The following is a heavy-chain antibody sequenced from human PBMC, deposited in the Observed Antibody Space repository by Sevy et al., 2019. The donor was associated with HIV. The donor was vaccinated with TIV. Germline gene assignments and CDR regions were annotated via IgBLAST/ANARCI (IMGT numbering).Heavy chain of an antibody. J-gene: IGHJ4*02. CDR1: GFTFSSYW. CDR3: VREIAAAGSY. CDR2: IKQDGSKK. D-gene: IGHD6-13*01. V-gene: IGHV3-7*01. Sequence: GESLKISCAASGFTFSSYWMTWVRQAPGKGLEWVANIKQDGSKKYYVDSVKGRFTISRDNAKNSVYLQMNSLRAEDTAVYYCVREIAAAGSYWGQGTLVTVSS.